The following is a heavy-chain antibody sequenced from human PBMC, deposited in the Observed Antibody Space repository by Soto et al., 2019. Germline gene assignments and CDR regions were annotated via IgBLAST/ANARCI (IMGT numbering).Heavy chain of an antibody. J-gene: IGHJ4*02. D-gene: IGHD3-9*01. V-gene: IGHV1-69*06. CDR3: ARDVGGTNYDILTGYYA. Sequence: SVRVSCKXSGGTFSSYAISWVRQAPGQGLEWMGWIIPIFGTANYAQKFQGRVTITADKSTSTAYMELSSLRSEDTAVYYCARDVGGTNYDILTGYYAWGQGTLVTVSS. CDR1: GGTFSSYA. CDR2: IIPIFGTA.